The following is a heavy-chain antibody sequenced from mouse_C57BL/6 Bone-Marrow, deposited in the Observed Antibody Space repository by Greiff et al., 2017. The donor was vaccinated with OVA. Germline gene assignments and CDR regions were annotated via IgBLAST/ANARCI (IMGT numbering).Heavy chain of an antibody. V-gene: IGHV1-82*01. Sequence: QVQLKESGPELVKPGASVKISCKASGYAFSSSWMNWVKQRPGKGLEWIGRIYPGDGDPNYNGKFKGKATLTAEKSYSTAYMQLSSLTSEDSAVYFCARGPFTTVVDCLDYWGQGTTLTVSS. CDR2: IYPGDGDP. D-gene: IGHD1-1*01. J-gene: IGHJ2*01. CDR1: GYAFSSSW. CDR3: ARGPFTTVVDCLDY.